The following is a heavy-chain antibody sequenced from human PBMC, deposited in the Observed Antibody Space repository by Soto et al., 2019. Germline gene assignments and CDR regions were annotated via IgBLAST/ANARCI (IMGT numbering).Heavy chain of an antibody. CDR3: ARGSGGYSGYRY. CDR2: IYYSGST. Sequence: SETLSLTCTVSGGSISSYYWSWIRQPPGKGLEWIGYIYYSGSTNYNPSLKSRVTISVDTSKNQFSLKLSSVTAADTAVYYCARGSGGYSGYRYWGQGTLVTVSS. D-gene: IGHD5-12*01. V-gene: IGHV4-59*01. J-gene: IGHJ4*02. CDR1: GGSISSYY.